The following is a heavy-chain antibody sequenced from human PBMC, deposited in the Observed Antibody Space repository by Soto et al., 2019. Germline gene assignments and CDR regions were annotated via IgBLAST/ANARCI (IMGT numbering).Heavy chain of an antibody. CDR2: ISSSSSYI. CDR1: GFTFSSYS. CDR3: AREGEYGYDILTGYGMDV. J-gene: IGHJ6*02. V-gene: IGHV3-21*01. D-gene: IGHD3-9*01. Sequence: PGGSLRLSCAASGFTFSSYSMNWVRQAPGKGLEWVSSISSSSSYIYYADSVKSRFTISRDNAKNSLYLQMNSLRAEDTAVYYCAREGEYGYDILTGYGMDVWGQGTTVTVSS.